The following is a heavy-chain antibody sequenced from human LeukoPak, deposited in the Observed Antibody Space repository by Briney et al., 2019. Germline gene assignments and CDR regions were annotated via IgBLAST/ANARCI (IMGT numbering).Heavy chain of an antibody. D-gene: IGHD4-23*01. J-gene: IGHJ4*02. CDR2: IYSGGST. V-gene: IGHV3-53*01. CDR3: AGSTTVAYY. Sequence: PGGSLRLSCAASGFTLGSYYMNWVRHAPGKGLEWVSVIYSGGSTSSADSVKGRFTITRDNSKNTLYLQMNSLRAEDTAVYYFAGSTTVAYYWGQGTLVTVSS. CDR1: GFTLGSYY.